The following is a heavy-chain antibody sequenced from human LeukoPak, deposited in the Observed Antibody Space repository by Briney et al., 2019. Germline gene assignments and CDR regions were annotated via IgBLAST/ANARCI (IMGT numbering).Heavy chain of an antibody. Sequence: PSETLSLTCAVYGGSFSGYSWSWLRQPPGKGLEWIGEINHSGSTNYNPSLKSRVTISVDTSKNQFSLKLSSVTAADTAVYYCARTDFCSGYYNWFGRWGEGTLVTVSS. V-gene: IGHV4-34*01. CDR3: ARTDFCSGYYNWFGR. CDR1: GGSFSGYS. J-gene: IGHJ5*02. D-gene: IGHD3-3*01. CDR2: INHSGST.